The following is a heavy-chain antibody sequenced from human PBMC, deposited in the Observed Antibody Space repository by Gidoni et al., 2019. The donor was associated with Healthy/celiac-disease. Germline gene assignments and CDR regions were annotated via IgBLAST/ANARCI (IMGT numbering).Heavy chain of an antibody. V-gene: IGHV4-39*01. D-gene: IGHD2-2*02. CDR2: ST. J-gene: IGHJ5*02. CDR3: ARHDDIVVVPAAIIRGGWFDP. Sequence: STYYNPSLKSRVTISVDTSKNQFSLKLSSVTAADTAVYYCARHDDIVVVPAAIIRGGWFDPWGQGTLVTVSS.